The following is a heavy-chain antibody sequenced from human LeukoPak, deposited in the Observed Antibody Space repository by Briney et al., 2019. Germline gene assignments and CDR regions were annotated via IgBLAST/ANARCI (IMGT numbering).Heavy chain of an antibody. D-gene: IGHD3-10*01. CDR1: GFTFSSYS. V-gene: IGHV3-21*01. J-gene: IGHJ6*03. Sequence: PGGSLRLSCAASGFTFSSYSMNWVRQAPGKGLEWVSSISSSSSYIYYADSVKGRFTISRDNAKNSLYLQMNSLRAEDTAVYYCARGYGSGSRGYYYYMDVWGKGTTVTVSS. CDR3: ARGYGSGSRGYYYYMDV. CDR2: ISSSSSYI.